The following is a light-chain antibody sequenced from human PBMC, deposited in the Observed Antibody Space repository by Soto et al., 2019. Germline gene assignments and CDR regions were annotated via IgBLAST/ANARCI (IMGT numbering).Light chain of an antibody. CDR2: GAS. V-gene: IGKV3-20*01. CDR3: QQYTGPPTT. Sequence: LTPSAGTLSLYTEERATLSCRASQTVSSNYLAWCQQRPGQAPRLLIYGASTRAAGIPDRFSGSGSGTDFTLTITRLEPEDSAVYFCQQYTGPPTTFGQGTLLEI. CDR1: QTVSSNY. J-gene: IGKJ5*01.